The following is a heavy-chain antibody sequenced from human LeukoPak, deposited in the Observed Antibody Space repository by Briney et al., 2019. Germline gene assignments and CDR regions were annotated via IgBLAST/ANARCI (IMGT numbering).Heavy chain of an antibody. CDR1: GGSISSGGYY. CDR3: ARDGRGYGPYYFDY. J-gene: IGHJ4*02. CDR2: IYYSGST. Sequence: PSETLSLTCAVSGGSISSGGYYWSWIRQHPGKGLEWIGYIYYSGSTYYNPSLKSRVTISVDTSKNQFSLKLSPVTAADTAVYYCARDGRGYGPYYFDYWGQGTLVTVSS. D-gene: IGHD5-18*01. V-gene: IGHV4-31*11.